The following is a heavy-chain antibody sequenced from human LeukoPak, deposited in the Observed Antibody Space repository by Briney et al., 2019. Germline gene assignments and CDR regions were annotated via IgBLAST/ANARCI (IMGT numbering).Heavy chain of an antibody. J-gene: IGHJ4*02. D-gene: IGHD2-21*02. CDR1: GFTFSSYG. Sequence: PGGSLRLSCAASGFTFSSYGMHWVRQAPGKGLEWVAFIRYDGSNKYYADSVKGRFTISRDNSKNTLYLQMNSLRAEDTAVYYCAKDFYDLRGIAYCGGDCYSAFDYWGQGTLVTVSS. CDR2: IRYDGSNK. CDR3: AKDFYDLRGIAYCGGDCYSAFDY. V-gene: IGHV3-30*02.